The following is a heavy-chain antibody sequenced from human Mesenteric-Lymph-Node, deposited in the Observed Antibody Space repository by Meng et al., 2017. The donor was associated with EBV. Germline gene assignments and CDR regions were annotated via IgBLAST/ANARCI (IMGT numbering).Heavy chain of an antibody. CDR2: IYFRGST. CDR3: GRDPDYDNSGYVGY. D-gene: IGHD3-22*01. CDR1: GGSISSTSYY. J-gene: IGHJ4*02. V-gene: IGHV4-39*07. Sequence: QPHVQESVPGLVKPSETLSLPCRVSGGSISSTSYYWGWIRQPPGKGLEWIGSIYFRGSTYYNPSLKSRVTISEDLSKNQLSLKLTSVTAADTAVYYCGRDPDYDNSGYVGYWGQGTLVTVSS.